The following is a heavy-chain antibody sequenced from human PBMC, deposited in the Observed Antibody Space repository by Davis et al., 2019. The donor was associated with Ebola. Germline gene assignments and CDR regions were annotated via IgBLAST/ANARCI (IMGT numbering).Heavy chain of an antibody. J-gene: IGHJ4*02. CDR3: ARAQTPYSSGWYGVDY. CDR1: GFPFSSYT. V-gene: IGHV3-21*06. CDR2: ISSDGSYI. D-gene: IGHD6-19*01. Sequence: GESLKISCAASGFPFSSYTMNWVRQAPGKGLEWVSSISSDGSYIFYADSAKGRFTISRDNAKNSLYLQMNSLKAEDTAVYYCARAQTPYSSGWYGVDYWGQGTLVTVSS.